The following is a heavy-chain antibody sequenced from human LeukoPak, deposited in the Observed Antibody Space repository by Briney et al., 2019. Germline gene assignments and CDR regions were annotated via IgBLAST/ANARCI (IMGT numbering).Heavy chain of an antibody. V-gene: IGHV1-18*01. CDR1: GYTFTSYG. CDR3: ARQIFSSGYYYLKDYYYMDV. D-gene: IGHD3-22*01. Sequence: EASVKVSCKASGYTFTSYGISWVRQAPGQGLEWMGWISAYNGNTNYAQKLQGRVTMTTDTSTSTAYMELRSLRSDDTAVYYCARQIFSSGYYYLKDYYYMDVWGKGTTVTISS. J-gene: IGHJ6*03. CDR2: ISAYNGNT.